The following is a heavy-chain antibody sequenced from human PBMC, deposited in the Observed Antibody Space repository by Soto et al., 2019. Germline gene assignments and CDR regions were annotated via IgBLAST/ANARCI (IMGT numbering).Heavy chain of an antibody. V-gene: IGHV1-46*01. Sequence: ASVKVSCKASGYTFTSYYMHWVRQAPGQGLEWMGIINPSGGSTSYAQKFQGRVTMTRDTSTSTVYMELSSLRSEDTAVYYCARGGKGRDRIAAAGTSPHFNYWGQGTLVTVSS. D-gene: IGHD6-13*01. CDR2: INPSGGST. J-gene: IGHJ4*02. CDR1: GYTFTSYY. CDR3: ARGGKGRDRIAAAGTSPHFNY.